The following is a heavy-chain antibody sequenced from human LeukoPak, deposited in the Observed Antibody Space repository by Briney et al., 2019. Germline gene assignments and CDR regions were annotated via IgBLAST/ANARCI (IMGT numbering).Heavy chain of an antibody. Sequence: SETLSLTCTVSGGSISSYYWSWIRQPAGKGLEWIGRIYTSGSTNYNPSLKSRVTMSVDTSRNQFSLKLSSVTAADTAVYDCARDFWSGYYTTYYYYMDVWGKGTTVTVSS. CDR3: ARDFWSGYYTTYYYYMDV. D-gene: IGHD3-3*01. CDR1: GGSISSYY. CDR2: IYTSGST. V-gene: IGHV4-4*07. J-gene: IGHJ6*03.